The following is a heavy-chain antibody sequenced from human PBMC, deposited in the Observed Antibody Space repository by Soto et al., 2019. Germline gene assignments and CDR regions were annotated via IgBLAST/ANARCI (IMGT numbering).Heavy chain of an antibody. CDR3: ARRYCSGGSCYLPDY. Sequence: QVQLVQSGAEVKKPGSSVKVSCKASGGTFSSYAISWVRQAPGQGLEWMGGIIPIFGTANYAQKFQGRVTDNADKTTSPSYLGVSRLRSEDTAVYYCARRYCSGGSCYLPDYWGQGTLVTVSS. CDR1: GGTFSSYA. CDR2: IIPIFGTA. D-gene: IGHD2-15*01. J-gene: IGHJ4*02. V-gene: IGHV1-69*06.